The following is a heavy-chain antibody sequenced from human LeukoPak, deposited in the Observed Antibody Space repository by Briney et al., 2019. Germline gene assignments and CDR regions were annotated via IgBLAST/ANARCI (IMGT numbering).Heavy chain of an antibody. V-gene: IGHV3-30*02. CDR1: GFTFSSYS. D-gene: IGHD1-26*01. CDR2: IRSDGYHT. J-gene: IGHJ4*02. Sequence: GGSLRLSCAASGFTFSSYSMNWVRQAPGKGLEWVAFIRSDGYHTYYTDSVKGRFIITRGNFKNTLYLQMNSLRLEDMAVYYCAKPSGSGVDYWGRGTRVTVSS. CDR3: AKPSGSGVDY.